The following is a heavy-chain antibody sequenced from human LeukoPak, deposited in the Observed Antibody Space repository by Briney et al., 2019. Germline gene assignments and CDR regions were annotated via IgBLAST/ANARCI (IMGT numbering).Heavy chain of an antibody. CDR3: ARRYCSGGSCYSYGPFDY. CDR2: IIPILGIA. J-gene: IGHJ4*02. D-gene: IGHD2-15*01. V-gene: IGHV1-69*04. Sequence: SVRVSCKASGGTFSSYAISWVRQAPGQGLEWMGRIIPILGIANYAQKFQGRVTITADKSTSTAYMELSSLRSEDTAVYYCARRYCSGGSCYSYGPFDYWGQGTLVTVSS. CDR1: GGTFSSYA.